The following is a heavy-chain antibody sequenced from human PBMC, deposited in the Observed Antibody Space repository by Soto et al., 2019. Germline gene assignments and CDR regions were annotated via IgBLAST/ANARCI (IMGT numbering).Heavy chain of an antibody. CDR3: ARDETVAGQPLDY. D-gene: IGHD6-19*01. Sequence: SVKVSCKASGGTFSSYTISWVRQAPGQGLEWMGRIIPILGIANYAQKFQGRVTITADKSTSTAYMELSSLRSEDTAVYYCARDETVAGQPLDYWGQGTLVTVSS. CDR2: IIPILGIA. V-gene: IGHV1-69*04. J-gene: IGHJ4*02. CDR1: GGTFSSYT.